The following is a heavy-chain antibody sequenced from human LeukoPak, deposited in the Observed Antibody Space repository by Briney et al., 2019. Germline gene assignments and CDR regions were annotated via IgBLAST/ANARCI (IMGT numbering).Heavy chain of an antibody. D-gene: IGHD6-19*01. CDR1: GGSISSSSYY. CDR2: IYYSGST. J-gene: IGHJ4*02. V-gene: IGHV4-39*01. Sequence: SETLSLTCTVSGGSISSSSYYWGWIRQPPGKGLERIGSIYYSGSTYYNPSLKSRVTISVDTSKNQFSLKLSSVTAADTAVYYCARLAVANSRKFDYWGQGTLVTVSS. CDR3: ARLAVANSRKFDY.